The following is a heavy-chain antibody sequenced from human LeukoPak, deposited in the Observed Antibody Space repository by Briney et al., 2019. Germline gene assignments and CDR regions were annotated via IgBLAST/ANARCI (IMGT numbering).Heavy chain of an antibody. CDR2: IYYSGST. CDR1: GGSISSGDYY. J-gene: IGHJ4*02. D-gene: IGHD3-22*01. Sequence: PSQTLSLTCTVSGGSISSGDYYWSWIRQPPGKGLEWIGYIYYSGSTNYNPSLKSRVTISVDTSKNQFSLKLSSVTAADTAVYYCARQSRYYDSSGHYYFDYWGQGTLVTVSS. V-gene: IGHV4-61*08. CDR3: ARQSRYYDSSGHYYFDY.